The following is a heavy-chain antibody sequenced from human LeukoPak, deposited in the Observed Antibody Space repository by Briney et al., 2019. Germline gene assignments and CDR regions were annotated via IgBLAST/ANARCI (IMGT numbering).Heavy chain of an antibody. Sequence: PGGSVRLSCAASGFTFSDNWMTWVRQAPGKGLEWVAIIKPDGSDKAYLDSVKGRFTITRDNARNLMYLQMNNLRAEDTAVYYCARQGRPDYWGQGTLVTVPS. J-gene: IGHJ4*02. CDR3: ARQGRPDY. V-gene: IGHV3-7*01. CDR1: GFTFSDNW. CDR2: IKPDGSDK.